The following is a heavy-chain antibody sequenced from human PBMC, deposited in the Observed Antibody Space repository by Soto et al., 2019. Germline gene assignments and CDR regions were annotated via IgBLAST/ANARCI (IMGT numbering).Heavy chain of an antibody. CDR2: IYPGDSDT. Sequence: AESLNISCKGSGYSFTIYWIGWVRQMPGKGLEWMGIIYPGDSDTRYSPSFQGQVTLSDDKSIRRAYLQWSSLQAWETAMYYCARLPPPAIVATHYFDSWGPGTLVTVSS. CDR1: GYSFTIYW. J-gene: IGHJ4*02. CDR3: ARLPPPAIVATHYFDS. V-gene: IGHV5-51*01. D-gene: IGHD5-12*01.